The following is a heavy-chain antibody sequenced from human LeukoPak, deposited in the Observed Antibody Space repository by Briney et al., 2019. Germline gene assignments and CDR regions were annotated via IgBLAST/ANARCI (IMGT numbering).Heavy chain of an antibody. D-gene: IGHD3-22*01. Sequence: ASVKVSCKASGYTFTGYYMHWVRQAPGQGLEWMGRINPNSGGTNYAQKFQGRVTMTRDTSISTAYMELSGLRSDDTAVYYCASSTQYYYDSSGQCYFDYWGQGTLVTVSS. CDR2: INPNSGGT. CDR3: ASSTQYYYDSSGQCYFDY. V-gene: IGHV1-2*06. CDR1: GYTFTGYY. J-gene: IGHJ4*02.